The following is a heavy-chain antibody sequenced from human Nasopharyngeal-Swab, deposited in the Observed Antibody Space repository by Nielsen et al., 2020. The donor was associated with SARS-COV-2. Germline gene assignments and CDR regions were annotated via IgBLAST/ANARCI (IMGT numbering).Heavy chain of an antibody. Sequence: SETLSLTCAVYGGSFSGYFWSWIRQPPGKGLEWIGEINLSGSTNYNPSLKSRVTISVDTSKNQFSLKLSSVTAADTAVYYCARALMITFGGVIVRGSRGFDYWGQGTLVTVSS. CDR1: GGSFSGYF. V-gene: IGHV4-34*01. CDR3: ARALMITFGGVIVRGSRGFDY. D-gene: IGHD3-16*02. CDR2: INLSGST. J-gene: IGHJ4*02.